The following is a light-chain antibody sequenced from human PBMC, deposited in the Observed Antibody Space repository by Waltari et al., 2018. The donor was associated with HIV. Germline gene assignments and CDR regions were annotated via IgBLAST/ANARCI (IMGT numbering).Light chain of an antibody. CDR3: QSYDSSLV. CDR1: TPPIRARSS. Sequence: QSVLKKPRSVSGTHGHGPTTSGTRSTPPIRARSSVHWYQQIAGAAPKLLIYGDNNRPSGVPDRFSGSKSGTSASLAITGLQAEDAADYYCQSYDSSLVFGGGTKLTV. CDR2: GDN. J-gene: IGLJ2*01. V-gene: IGLV1-40*01.